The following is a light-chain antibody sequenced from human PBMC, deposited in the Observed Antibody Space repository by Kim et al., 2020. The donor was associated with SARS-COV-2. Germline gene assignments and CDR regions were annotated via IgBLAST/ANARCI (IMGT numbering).Light chain of an antibody. Sequence: GSPGERATLSCRASQSVSSNLAWYQQKPGQAPRLLIYGASTRATDIPARFSGSGSATEFTLTISSLQSEDFAVYYCQQYNDWPFTFGPGTKVDIK. CDR2: GAS. J-gene: IGKJ3*01. CDR1: QSVSSN. CDR3: QQYNDWPFT. V-gene: IGKV3-15*01.